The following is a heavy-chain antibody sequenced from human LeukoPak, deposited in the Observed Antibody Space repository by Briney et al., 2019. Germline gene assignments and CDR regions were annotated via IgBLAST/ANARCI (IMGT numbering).Heavy chain of an antibody. V-gene: IGHV3-48*01. CDR1: GFTFSSYS. D-gene: IGHD4-11*01. CDR2: ISSSSSTI. J-gene: IGHJ3*02. CDR3: ARRHDYSIDDAFDI. Sequence: GGSLRLSCADSGFTFSSYSMNWVRQAPGKGLEWVSYISSSSSTIYYADSVKGRFTISRDNAKNSLYLQMNSLRAEDTAVYYCARRHDYSIDDAFDIWGQGTMVTVSS.